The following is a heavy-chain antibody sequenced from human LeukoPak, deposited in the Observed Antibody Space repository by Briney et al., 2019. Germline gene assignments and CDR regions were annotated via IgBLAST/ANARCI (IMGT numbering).Heavy chain of an antibody. CDR1: GGSVSSYY. Sequence: SETLSLTCTVSGGSVSSYYWSWIRQPAGKGLEWIGRIYPSGSTHYNPSLKTRVTMSEDTSKNQFSLKLSSVTAADTAVYYCARSTVATITPFDYWGQGTLVTVSS. V-gene: IGHV4-4*07. CDR3: ARSTVATITPFDY. CDR2: IYPSGST. J-gene: IGHJ4*02. D-gene: IGHD5-12*01.